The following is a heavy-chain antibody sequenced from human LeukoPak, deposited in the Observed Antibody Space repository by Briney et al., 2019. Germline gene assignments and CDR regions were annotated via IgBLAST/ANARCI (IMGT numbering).Heavy chain of an antibody. J-gene: IGHJ4*02. CDR1: GFTFSSYW. CDR2: IKYDGSEK. CDR3: AKCSESSSFSCYAFNY. V-gene: IGHV3-7*03. Sequence: GGFLRLSCAASGFTFSSYWMSWVRQAPGKGLEWVANIKYDGSEKDYVDSVKGRFSISRDNAKNSLYLQMNSLRAEDTAIYYCAKCSESSSFSCYAFNYWGQGTPVTVSA. D-gene: IGHD2-2*01.